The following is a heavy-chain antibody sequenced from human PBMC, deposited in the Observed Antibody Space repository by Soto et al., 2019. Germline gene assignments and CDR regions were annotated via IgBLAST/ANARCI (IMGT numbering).Heavy chain of an antibody. CDR2: IIGIGDTA. CDR3: TKDYDYGDPLPFDY. D-gene: IGHD4-17*01. J-gene: IGHJ4*02. Sequence: EVQLLEAGGGLVQPGGSLRLSCAASGFSFRDYGMSWVRQAPGKGLEWLSAIIGIGDTAYYAASVRGRFTISRDNSKNTLYPQLTDLGAEDSAISYCTKDYDYGDPLPFDYWGQGTLVTVSS. V-gene: IGHV3-23*01. CDR1: GFSFRDYG.